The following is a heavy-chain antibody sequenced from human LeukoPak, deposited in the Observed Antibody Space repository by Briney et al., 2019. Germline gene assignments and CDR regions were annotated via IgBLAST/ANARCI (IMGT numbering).Heavy chain of an antibody. J-gene: IGHJ4*02. CDR3: ARDYYSGSYYGDY. Sequence: ASVKVSCKASGSTFTNYGITWVRQAPGQGLEWMGWISAYNANTNYAQKLQGRVTMTTDTSTSTAYMELSSLRSDDTAVYFCARDYYSGSYYGDYWGQGTLVTVSS. V-gene: IGHV1-18*01. D-gene: IGHD1-26*01. CDR1: GSTFTNYG. CDR2: ISAYNANT.